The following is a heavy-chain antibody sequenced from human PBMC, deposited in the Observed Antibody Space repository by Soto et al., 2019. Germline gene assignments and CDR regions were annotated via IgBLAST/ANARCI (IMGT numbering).Heavy chain of an antibody. J-gene: IGHJ4*02. CDR3: ARPIWDSSGYHFDY. CDR2: VYYSGTT. CDR1: GGSITSGSYY. Sequence: SETLSLTCTVSGGSITSGSYYWAWIRQSPGKGLEWIGTVYYSGTTDYRPSLKSRVTISGDTSKNHFSLNLDSVTAADTAVYYCARPIWDSSGYHFDYWGQGSLVTVSS. V-gene: IGHV4-39*02. D-gene: IGHD3-22*01.